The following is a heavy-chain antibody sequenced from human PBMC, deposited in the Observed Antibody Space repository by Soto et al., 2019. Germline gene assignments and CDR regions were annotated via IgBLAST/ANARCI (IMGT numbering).Heavy chain of an antibody. CDR1: GGSISSGDYY. V-gene: IGHV4-30-4*01. D-gene: IGHD4-17*01. CDR3: ARGVTTVTTFDY. Sequence: PSETLSLTCTVSGGSISSGDYYWSWIRQPPGKGLEWIGYIYYSGSTYYNPSLKSRVTISGDTYKNQFSLKLSSVTAADTAVYYCARGVTTVTTFDYWGQGTLVTVSS. CDR2: IYYSGST. J-gene: IGHJ4*02.